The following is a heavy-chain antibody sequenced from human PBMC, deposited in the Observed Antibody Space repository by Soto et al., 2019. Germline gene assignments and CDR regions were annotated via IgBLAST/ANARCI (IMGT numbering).Heavy chain of an antibody. J-gene: IGHJ4*02. D-gene: IGHD6-13*01. CDR3: ASAATPGYSSSWSFDY. Sequence: ASVKVSCKASGYTFTSYAMHWVRQAPGQRLEWMGWINAGNGNTKYSQKFQGRVTITRDTSASTAYMELSSLRSEDTAVYYCASAATPGYSSSWSFDYWGQGTLVTVSS. CDR2: INAGNGNT. V-gene: IGHV1-3*01. CDR1: GYTFTSYA.